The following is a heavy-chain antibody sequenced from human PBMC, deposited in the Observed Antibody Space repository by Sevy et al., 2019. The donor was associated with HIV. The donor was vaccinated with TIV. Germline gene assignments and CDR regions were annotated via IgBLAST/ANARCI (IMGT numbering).Heavy chain of an antibody. V-gene: IGHV3-33*01. D-gene: IGHD3-10*01. CDR1: GFTISRYG. CDR2: IWYDGSNK. CDR3: ARDPAGEGYAIRYFQH. J-gene: IGHJ1*01. Sequence: GGSLRLSCAASGFTISRYGMHWVRQAPGKGLEWVAVIWYDGSNKYYADSVKGRFTISRDNSKNTLYLQMNSLRAEDTAVYYCARDPAGEGYAIRYFQHWGQGTLVTVSS.